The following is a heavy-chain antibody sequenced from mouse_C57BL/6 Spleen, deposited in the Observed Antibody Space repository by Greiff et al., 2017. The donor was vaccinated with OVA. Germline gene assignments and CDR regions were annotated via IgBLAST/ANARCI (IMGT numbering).Heavy chain of an antibody. V-gene: IGHV1-81*01. CDR3: ARLTTVVASRDY. Sequence: VQLQQSGAELARPGASVKLSCKASGYTFTSYGISWVKQRTGQGLEWIGEIYPRSGNTYYTEKFKGKATLTADKSSSTAYMELRSLTSEDSAVYFCARLTTVVASRDYWGQGTTLTVSS. J-gene: IGHJ2*01. CDR2: IYPRSGNT. D-gene: IGHD1-1*01. CDR1: GYTFTSYG.